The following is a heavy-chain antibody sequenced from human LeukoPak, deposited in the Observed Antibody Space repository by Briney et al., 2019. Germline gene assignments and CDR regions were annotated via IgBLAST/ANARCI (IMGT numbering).Heavy chain of an antibody. Sequence: SETLSLTCTVSGGSISSSSYYWGWIRQPPGKGLEWIGSMYYSGSTYYNPSLKSRVTISVDTSKNQFSLKLSSVTAADTAVYYCARQRDDYDFWSGYLRFDYWGQGTLVTVSS. V-gene: IGHV4-39*01. CDR1: GGSISSSSYY. CDR3: ARQRDDYDFWSGYLRFDY. CDR2: MYYSGST. D-gene: IGHD3-3*01. J-gene: IGHJ4*02.